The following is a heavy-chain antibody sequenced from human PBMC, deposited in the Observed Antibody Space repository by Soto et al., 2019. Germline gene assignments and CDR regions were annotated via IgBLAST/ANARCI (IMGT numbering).Heavy chain of an antibody. V-gene: IGHV1-69*01. J-gene: IGHJ4*02. CDR3: ASATYYYDSSGSNFDY. D-gene: IGHD3-22*01. Sequence: QVQLVQSGAEVKTPGSSVKVSCKASGGTFSSYAISWVRQAPGQGLEWMGGIIPIFGTANYAQKFQGRVTITADESTSTAYMELSSLRSEDTAVYYCASATYYYDSSGSNFDYWGQGTLVTVSS. CDR1: GGTFSSYA. CDR2: IIPIFGTA.